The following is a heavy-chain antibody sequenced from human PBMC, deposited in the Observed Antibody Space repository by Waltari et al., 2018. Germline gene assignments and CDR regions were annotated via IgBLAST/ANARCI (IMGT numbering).Heavy chain of an antibody. CDR3: ATHSGYNSGYPRWFDP. V-gene: IGHV4-39*01. J-gene: IGHJ5*02. CDR1: RASISSSTYY. D-gene: IGHD5-12*01. Sequence: QLQLQAPGPGLVKPSETVSLSCTVARASISSSTYYWGWLRQPPGKGLERIGSSFYSGKPYHNPSLKSRVTISADTSKNQFSLQLRSVTAADTAVYYCATHSGYNSGYPRWFDPWGQGTLVTVSS. CDR2: SFYSGKP.